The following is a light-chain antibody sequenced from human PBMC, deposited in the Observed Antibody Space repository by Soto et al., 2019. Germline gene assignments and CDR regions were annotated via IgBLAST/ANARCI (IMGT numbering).Light chain of an antibody. CDR2: GAS. V-gene: IGKV3-20*01. Sequence: IVLTQSPGTLSLSPGERATLSCRASQSVSSSHLAWYQQKPGQAPRLLIFGASSRATGIPDRFSGTGSGKDFTLTISRLEPEGSAVYLCQQYCSLVTFGGGTKVEI. CDR1: QSVSSSH. CDR3: QQYCSLVT. J-gene: IGKJ4*01.